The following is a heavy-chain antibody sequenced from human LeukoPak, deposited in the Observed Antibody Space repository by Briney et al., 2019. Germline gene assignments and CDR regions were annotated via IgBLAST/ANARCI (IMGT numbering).Heavy chain of an antibody. V-gene: IGHV4-4*02. CDR1: GGSITNNDW. J-gene: IGHJ4*02. CDR2: IYLSGST. Sequence: SETLSLTCAVSGGSITNNDWWSWVRQSPEKGLEWIGEIYLSGSTAYNPSLRSRVTISLDKSTNQFSLKLNSMTAADTAIYYCARAVAGRRGHDCWGQGTLVTVSS. D-gene: IGHD6-19*01. CDR3: ARAVAGRRGHDC.